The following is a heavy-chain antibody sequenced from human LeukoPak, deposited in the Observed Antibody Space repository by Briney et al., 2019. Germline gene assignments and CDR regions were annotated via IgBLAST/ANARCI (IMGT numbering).Heavy chain of an antibody. CDR2: ISGSGDSI. V-gene: IGHV3-23*01. CDR3: AKDSDVWSGYFDY. CDR1: GFTFSTYA. Sequence: PGGSLRLSCAASGFTFSTYAMSWVRQAPGKGLEWVSGISGSGDSIYYADSVKGRFTISRDNSKNTLYLQMNNLRADDTAVYSCAKDSDVWSGYFDYWGQGTLVTVSS. J-gene: IGHJ4*02. D-gene: IGHD3-3*01.